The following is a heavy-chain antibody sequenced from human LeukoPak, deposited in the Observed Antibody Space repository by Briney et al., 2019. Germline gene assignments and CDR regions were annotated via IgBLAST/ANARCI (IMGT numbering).Heavy chain of an antibody. D-gene: IGHD3-22*01. CDR1: GFTFSGSA. J-gene: IGHJ4*02. CDR2: IRSKANSYAT. CDR3: TRPSYDSGVSGVVY. Sequence: GGSLRLSCATSGFTFSGSAIHWVRQASGKGPEWVGRIRSKANSYATTDAASVKGRFTISRDDSKNTAYLQMNSLKTEDTAVYYCTRPSYDSGVSGVVYWGQGTLVTVSS. V-gene: IGHV3-73*01.